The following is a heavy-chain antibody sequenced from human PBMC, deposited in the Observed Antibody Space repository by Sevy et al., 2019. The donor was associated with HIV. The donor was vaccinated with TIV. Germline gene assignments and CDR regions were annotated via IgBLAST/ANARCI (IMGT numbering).Heavy chain of an antibody. CDR2: INPNSGVT. J-gene: IGHJ6*02. V-gene: IGHV1-2*02. Sequence: ASVKVSCKASGYMFTDFYIHWVRQAPGQGLEWMAWINPNSGVTNYAQKFQGEVTVTRDTSISTAYMELSRLRSDDTAIYYCTRLTTQPTSDHYGMDVWGRGTTVTVSS. CDR1: GYMFTDFY. D-gene: IGHD4-17*01. CDR3: TRLTTQPTSDHYGMDV.